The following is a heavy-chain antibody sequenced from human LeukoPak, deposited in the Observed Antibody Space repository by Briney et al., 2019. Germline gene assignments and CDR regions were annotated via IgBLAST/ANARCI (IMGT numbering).Heavy chain of an antibody. Sequence: GGSLRLSCAASGFTFSSYEMNWVRQAPGKGLEWVSFISNNGDIITYVDSVKGRLTISRDNAKNSLYLQMNSLRDEDTAVYYCARDRDGDPSFEYWGQGTLVTVSS. D-gene: IGHD4-17*01. J-gene: IGHJ4*02. CDR1: GFTFSSYE. CDR2: ISNNGDII. CDR3: ARDRDGDPSFEY. V-gene: IGHV3-48*03.